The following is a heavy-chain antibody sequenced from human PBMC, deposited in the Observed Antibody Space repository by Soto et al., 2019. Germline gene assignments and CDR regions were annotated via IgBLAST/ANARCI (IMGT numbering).Heavy chain of an antibody. V-gene: IGHV3-48*02. CDR1: GFTFSSYS. CDR3: ARAPGPPDGPLDY. Sequence: VQLVVSGGGLVQPGGSLRLSCAASGFTFSSYSMNWVRQAPGKGLERVSYISSSSSTIYYADSVKGRFTISRDNAKNSVYLQMNSLRDEDTAVYYCARAPGPPDGPLDYWGQGPLVAVSS. CDR2: ISSSSSTI. J-gene: IGHJ4*02.